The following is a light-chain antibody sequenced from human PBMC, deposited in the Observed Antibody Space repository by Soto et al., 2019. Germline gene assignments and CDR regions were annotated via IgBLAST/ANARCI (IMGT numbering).Light chain of an antibody. J-gene: IGKJ1*01. CDR3: QQFNTYSRT. V-gene: IGKV1-5*01. CDR1: QSISSW. Sequence: DIQMTQSPSTLSASLGDRVTITCRASQSISSWLAWYQQKPGKAPKLLICDVSTLESGVPSRFSGSGSGTEFTLTISSLQPDDFATYYCQQFNTYSRTFGQGTKVDIK. CDR2: DVS.